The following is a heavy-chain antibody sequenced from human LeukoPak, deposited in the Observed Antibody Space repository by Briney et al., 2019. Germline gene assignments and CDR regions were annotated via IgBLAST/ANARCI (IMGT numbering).Heavy chain of an antibody. CDR1: GFTFSSYG. D-gene: IGHD4-17*01. J-gene: IGHJ4*02. V-gene: IGHV3-30*03. CDR2: ISNDGSNE. Sequence: GGSLRLSCAASGFTFSSYGMHWVRHAPGKGLEWVAVISNDGSNEYYADSVKGRFTISRDYSKNTLYMQMNSLRAEDTAVYYCARGDYGDYHFDYWGQGTLVTVSS. CDR3: ARGDYGDYHFDY.